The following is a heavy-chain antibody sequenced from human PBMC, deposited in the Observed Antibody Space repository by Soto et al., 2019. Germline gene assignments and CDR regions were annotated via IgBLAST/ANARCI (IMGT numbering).Heavy chain of an antibody. CDR3: ARSPLQFMVRGRGVCYGMDV. J-gene: IGHJ6*02. Sequence: PSETLSLTCAVYGGSFSGYYWSWIRQPPGKGLEWIGEINHSGSTNYNPSLKSRVTISVDTSKNQFSLKLSSVTAADTAVYYCARSPLQFMVRGRGVCYGMDVWGQGTTVTVSS. V-gene: IGHV4-34*01. CDR2: INHSGST. CDR1: GGSFSGYY. D-gene: IGHD3-10*01.